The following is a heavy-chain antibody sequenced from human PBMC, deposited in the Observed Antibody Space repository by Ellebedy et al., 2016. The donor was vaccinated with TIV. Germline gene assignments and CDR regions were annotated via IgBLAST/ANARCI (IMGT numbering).Heavy chain of an antibody. CDR3: AGTYNVNANFDY. Sequence: MPSETLSLTCTVSGGSTSRHYWTWIRQPPGKGLEWIGYVYHSGDTNYNPSLTSRVTMSVDTSKTQFSLNLRSVTAAVTAVYFCAGTYNVNANFDYWGQGTLVTVSS. J-gene: IGHJ4*02. CDR1: GGSTSRHY. V-gene: IGHV4-59*08. CDR2: VYHSGDT. D-gene: IGHD1-1*01.